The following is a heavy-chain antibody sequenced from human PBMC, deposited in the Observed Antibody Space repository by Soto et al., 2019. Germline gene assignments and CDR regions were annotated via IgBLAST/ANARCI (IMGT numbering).Heavy chain of an antibody. CDR1: GYTFTSYA. CDR2: INAGNGNT. J-gene: IGHJ6*02. D-gene: IGHD2-2*01. Sequence: QVQLVQSGAEVKTPGASVKVSCKASGYTFTSYAMHWVRQAPGQRLEWMGWINAGNGNTKYSQKFQGRVTITRDTSASTAYMELSSLRSEDTAVYSCPGGDIKSCYYSLLLNYGMDVWGQGTTFTVSS. V-gene: IGHV1-3*01. CDR3: PGGDIKSCYYSLLLNYGMDV.